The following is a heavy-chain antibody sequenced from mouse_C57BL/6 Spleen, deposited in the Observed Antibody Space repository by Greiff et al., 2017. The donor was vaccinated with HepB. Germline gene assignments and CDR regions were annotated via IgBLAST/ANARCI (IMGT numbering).Heavy chain of an antibody. CDR2: IDPSDSYT. V-gene: IGHV1-50*01. D-gene: IGHD1-1*01. J-gene: IGHJ2*01. Sequence: VQLQQPGAELVKPGASVKLSCKASGYTFTSYWMQWVKQRPGQGLEWIGEIDPSDSYTNYNQKFKGKATLTVDTSSSTAHMRLSSLTSEDSAVYYCARATVVAPFDYWGQGTTLTVSS. CDR1: GYTFTSYW. CDR3: ARATVVAPFDY.